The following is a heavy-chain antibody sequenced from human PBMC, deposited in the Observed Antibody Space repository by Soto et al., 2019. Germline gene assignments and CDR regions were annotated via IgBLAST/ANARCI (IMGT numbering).Heavy chain of an antibody. V-gene: IGHV1-18*04. J-gene: IGHJ5*02. CDR3: AREGDNNWFDP. Sequence: ASVKVSCKSSGYTFTSCGISWVRQAPGQGLEWMGWISAYNGNTNYAQKLQGRVTMTTDTSTSTAYMELRSLRSDDTAVYYCAREGDNNWFDPWGQEPWSPSPQ. CDR1: GYTFTSCG. D-gene: IGHD1-26*01. CDR2: ISAYNGNT.